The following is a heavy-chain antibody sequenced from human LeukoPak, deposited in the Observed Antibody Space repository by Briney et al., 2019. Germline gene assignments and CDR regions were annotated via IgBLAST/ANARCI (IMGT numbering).Heavy chain of an antibody. CDR2: ISYDGSTK. D-gene: IGHD3-16*01. CDR3: AKDVWGMTKVTADVDY. Sequence: PGGSLRLSCVASGFTFSNYGMHWVRQAPVRGLEWVAVISYDGSTKNYIDSVKGRFTISRDKSRNTLYLQMNSLRDEDTAVYYCAKDVWGMTKVTADVDYWGQGTLVAVSS. J-gene: IGHJ4*02. CDR1: GFTFSNYG. V-gene: IGHV3-30*18.